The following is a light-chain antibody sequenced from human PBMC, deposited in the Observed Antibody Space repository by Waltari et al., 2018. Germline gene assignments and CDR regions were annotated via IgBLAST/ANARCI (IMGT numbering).Light chain of an antibody. CDR3: QHYGNSRWT. CDR2: GAS. V-gene: IGKV3-20*01. Sequence: EIVLTQSPSTLSVSPGEGATLSFRASKSFMGRYIMWYQQKSGQAPRLLIHGASNRARGIPERFSGSGSGTDFTLTISRVEPEDFAVYHCQHYGNSRWTFGQGTRVEI. J-gene: IGKJ1*01. CDR1: KSFMGRY.